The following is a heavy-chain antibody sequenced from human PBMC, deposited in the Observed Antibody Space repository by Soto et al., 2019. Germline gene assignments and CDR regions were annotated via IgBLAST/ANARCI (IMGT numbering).Heavy chain of an antibody. CDR2: ISGSGGST. CDR3: ARANLAYSSGWYKVRGSPYAFDI. J-gene: IGHJ3*02. V-gene: IGHV3-23*01. D-gene: IGHD6-19*01. Sequence: GGSLRLSCAASGFTFSSYAMSWVRQAPGKGLEWVSAISGSGGSTYYADSVKGRFTISRDNSKNTLYLQMNSLRAEDTAVYYCARANLAYSSGWYKVRGSPYAFDIWGQGTMVTVSS. CDR1: GFTFSSYA.